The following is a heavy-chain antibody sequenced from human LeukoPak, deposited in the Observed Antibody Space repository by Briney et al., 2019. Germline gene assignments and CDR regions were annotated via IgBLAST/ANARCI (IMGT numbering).Heavy chain of an antibody. CDR1: GFTFSSYE. CDR3: ARGQGYSGYDSGAFDI. CDR2: ISYDGSNK. J-gene: IGHJ3*02. Sequence: GGSLRLSCAASGFTFSSYEMNWVRQAPGKGLEWVAVISYDGSNKYYADSVKGRFTISRDNSKNTLYLQMNSLRAEDTAVYYCARGQGYSGYDSGAFDIWGQGTMVTVSS. D-gene: IGHD5-12*01. V-gene: IGHV3-30*04.